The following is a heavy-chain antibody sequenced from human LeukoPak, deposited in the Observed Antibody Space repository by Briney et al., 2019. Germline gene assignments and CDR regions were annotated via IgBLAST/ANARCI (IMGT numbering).Heavy chain of an antibody. CDR2: IYSGGGT. CDR3: GSSACQDGSGYYLGY. CDR1: GFTVSSNY. J-gene: IGHJ4*02. Sequence: PGGSLRLSCAASGFTVSSNYMSWVRQAPGKGLEWVSVIYSGGGTYYADSVKGRFTISRDNFKNTLYLQMNSLRPEDTAVYYCGSSACQDGSGYYLGYWGQGTLLTVSS. V-gene: IGHV3-66*01. D-gene: IGHD3-3*01.